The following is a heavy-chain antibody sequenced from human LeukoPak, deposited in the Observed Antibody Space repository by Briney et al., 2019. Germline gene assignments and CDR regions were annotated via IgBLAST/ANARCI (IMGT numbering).Heavy chain of an antibody. V-gene: IGHV1-69*06. CDR3: ARDREGYCSSTSCYPSNWFDP. D-gene: IGHD2-2*01. J-gene: IGHJ5*02. Sequence: GASVKVSCKASGGTFSSYAISWVRQAPGQGLEWMGGIIPIFGTANYAQKFQGRVTITADKSTSTAYVELSSLRSEDTAVYYCARDREGYCSSTSCYPSNWFDPWGQGTLVTVSS. CDR2: IIPIFGTA. CDR1: GGTFSSYA.